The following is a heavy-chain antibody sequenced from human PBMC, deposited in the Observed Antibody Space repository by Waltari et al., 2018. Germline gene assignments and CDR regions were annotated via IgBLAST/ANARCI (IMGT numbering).Heavy chain of an antibody. Sequence: QVQLVESGGGVVKPGRSLRLACAASGLTVRSGGMHGVGQAPGKGLEWVAVIWYDGSNKYYADSVKGRFTISRDNSKNTLYLQMNSLRAEDTAVYYCARDRVARGFFDIWGQGTMVTVSS. J-gene: IGHJ3*02. V-gene: IGHV3-33*01. CDR1: GLTVRSGG. CDR2: IWYDGSNK. D-gene: IGHD3-10*01. CDR3: ARDRVARGFFDI.